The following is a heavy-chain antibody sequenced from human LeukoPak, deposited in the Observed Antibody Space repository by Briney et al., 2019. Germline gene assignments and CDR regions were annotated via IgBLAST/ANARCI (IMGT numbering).Heavy chain of an antibody. CDR3: ASEHMVRGVIGVDY. D-gene: IGHD3-10*01. Sequence: GGPLRLSCAASGFTFSSYWMSWVRQAPGKGLEWVANIKQDGSEKYYVDSVKGRFTISRDNAKNSLYLQMNSLRAEDTAVYYCASEHMVRGVIGVDYWGQGTLVTVSS. J-gene: IGHJ4*02. V-gene: IGHV3-7*01. CDR2: IKQDGSEK. CDR1: GFTFSSYW.